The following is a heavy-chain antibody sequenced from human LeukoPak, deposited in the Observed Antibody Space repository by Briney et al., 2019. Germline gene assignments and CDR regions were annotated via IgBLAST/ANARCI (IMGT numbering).Heavy chain of an antibody. CDR3: ARGYGDNSGAFDI. CDR2: IYYSGRT. Sequence: SETLSLTCTVSGGSVMVAAYSWSWIRQPPGKGLEWIGYIYYSGRTYYNPSLKSRVTISLDRSKNQFSLKVSSVTAADTAVYFCARGYGDNSGAFDIWGQGTLVTVSS. V-gene: IGHV4-30-2*01. D-gene: IGHD4-23*01. CDR1: GGSVMVAAYS. J-gene: IGHJ3*02.